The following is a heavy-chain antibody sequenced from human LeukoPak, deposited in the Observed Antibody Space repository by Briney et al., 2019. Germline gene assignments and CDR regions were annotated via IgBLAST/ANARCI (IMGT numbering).Heavy chain of an antibody. Sequence: SVKVSCKASGGTFSSYAISWVRQAPGQGLEWMGRIIPILGIANYAQKFQGRVTITADKSTSTAYMELSSLRSEDTAVYYCARGRQQLVRDYYGMDVWGQGTTVTVSS. CDR3: ARGRQQLVRDYYGMDV. D-gene: IGHD6-13*01. CDR2: IIPILGIA. J-gene: IGHJ6*02. CDR1: GGTFSSYA. V-gene: IGHV1-69*04.